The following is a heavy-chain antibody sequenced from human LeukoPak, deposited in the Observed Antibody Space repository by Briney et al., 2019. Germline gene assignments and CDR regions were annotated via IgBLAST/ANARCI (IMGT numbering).Heavy chain of an antibody. J-gene: IGHJ4*02. Sequence: GGSLRLSCAASGFTFSDYYMSCIRQAPGKGLEWVSYISSSSSYTNYADSVKGRFTISRDNAKNSLYLQMNSLRAEDTAVYYCARYYDILTGYYTSIGYWGQGTLVTVSS. CDR3: ARYYDILTGYYTSIGY. V-gene: IGHV3-11*06. CDR1: GFTFSDYY. D-gene: IGHD3-9*01. CDR2: ISSSSSYT.